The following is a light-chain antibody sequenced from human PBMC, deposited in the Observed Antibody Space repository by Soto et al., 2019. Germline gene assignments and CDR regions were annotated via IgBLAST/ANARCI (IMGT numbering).Light chain of an antibody. J-gene: IGKJ5*01. CDR1: QSVTTN. V-gene: IGKV3-15*01. CDR2: GAS. CDR3: QQYNIWPPLT. Sequence: EIVMTQSPATLSVSPGDRVTLSCRASQSVTTNLAWYQQKPGQAPRLLIYGASTRAPRIPARFSGSESVTKLTLTISSLQSEDFAVYYCQQYNIWPPLTFGQGKRLEI.